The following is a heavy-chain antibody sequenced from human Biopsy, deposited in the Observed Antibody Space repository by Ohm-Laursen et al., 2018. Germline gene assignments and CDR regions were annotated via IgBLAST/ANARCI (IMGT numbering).Heavy chain of an antibody. D-gene: IGHD5-18*01. V-gene: IGHV2-70*04. CDR3: ARSRAYSFGALEY. Sequence: TQTLTLTYTFSGFSLRTSGIRMSWVRQPPGKALEWLARIGWDDDEFYSTSLKARLTVSKDTSKNQVVLTLTNVDPVDTATYYCARSRAYSFGALEYWGQGILVTVSS. CDR1: GFSLRTSGIR. J-gene: IGHJ4*02. CDR2: IGWDDDE.